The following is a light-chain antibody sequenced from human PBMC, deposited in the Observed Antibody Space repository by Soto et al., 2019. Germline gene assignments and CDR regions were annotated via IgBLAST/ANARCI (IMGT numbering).Light chain of an antibody. Sequence: EIVMTQSPATLSLSPGERATLSCRASQSVSSNLAWYQQKPGQAPRLLIYGASTRATGIPARFSGSGSGTDFTLTISSLEPEDFAVYYCQQRSEWPITFGQGTRLEI. CDR3: QQRSEWPIT. V-gene: IGKV3-11*01. CDR2: GAS. CDR1: QSVSSN. J-gene: IGKJ5*01.